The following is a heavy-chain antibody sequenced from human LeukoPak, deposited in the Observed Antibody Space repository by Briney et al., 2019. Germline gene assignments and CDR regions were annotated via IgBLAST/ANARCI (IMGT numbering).Heavy chain of an antibody. CDR3: ASGITGTNNWFDP. CDR1: GFTFSSYA. D-gene: IGHD1-20*01. J-gene: IGHJ5*02. CDR2: IYSGGTT. V-gene: IGHV3-66*02. Sequence: GGSLRLSCAASGFTFSSYAMSWVRQAPGKGLEWVSVIYSGGTTYYADSVKGRFTISRDNSKNTLYLQMNSLRAEDTALYYCASGITGTNNWFDPWGQGTLVTVSS.